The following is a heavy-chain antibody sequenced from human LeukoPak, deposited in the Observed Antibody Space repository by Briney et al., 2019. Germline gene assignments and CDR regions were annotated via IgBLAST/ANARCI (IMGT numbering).Heavy chain of an antibody. CDR2: IHASGPT. J-gene: IGHJ4*02. CDR3: ARHDAGIAARPFDN. V-gene: IGHV4-4*09. D-gene: IGHD6-6*01. CDR1: GGPISTYY. Sequence: PSETLSLTCTVSGGPISTYYWIWIRPPPGKGLEWIAYIHASGPTNYNPSLKSRITIPVATSKNQFSLKLSSVTAADTAVYYCARHDAGIAARPFDNWGQGTLVTVSS.